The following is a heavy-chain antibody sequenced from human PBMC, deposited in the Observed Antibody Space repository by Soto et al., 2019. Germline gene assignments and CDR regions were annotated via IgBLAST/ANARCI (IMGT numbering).Heavy chain of an antibody. CDR3: ARHDIAAAGGSCFDY. D-gene: IGHD6-13*01. J-gene: IGHJ4*02. V-gene: IGHV4-39*01. CDR1: GGSISSSSYY. CDR2: IYYSGST. Sequence: ETLSLTCTVSGGSISSSSYYWGWIRQPPGKGLEWIGSIYYSGSTYYNPSLKSRVTISVDTSKNQFSLKLSSVTAADTAVYYCARHDIAAAGGSCFDYWGQGTLVTVSS.